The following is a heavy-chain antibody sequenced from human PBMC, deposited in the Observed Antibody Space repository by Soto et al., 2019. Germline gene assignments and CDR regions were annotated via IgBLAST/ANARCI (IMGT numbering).Heavy chain of an antibody. D-gene: IGHD3-10*01. CDR3: ASGAWFGETFYGMDV. V-gene: IGHV1-69*13. CDR2: IIPIFGTT. J-gene: IGHJ6*02. CDR1: GGTFRSYA. Sequence: ASVKVSSKASGGTFRSYAISWVRQAPGQGLEWMGGIIPIFGTTNYAQKFQGRVTITADESTSTAYMELSSLRSEDTAVYYCASGAWFGETFYGMDVWGQGTTVTVSS.